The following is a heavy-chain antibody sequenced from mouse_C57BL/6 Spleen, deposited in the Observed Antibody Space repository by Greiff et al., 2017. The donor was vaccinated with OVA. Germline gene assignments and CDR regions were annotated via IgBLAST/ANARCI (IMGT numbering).Heavy chain of an antibody. Sequence: QVQLKQPGAELVKPGASVKLSCKASGYTFTSYWMHWVKQRPGQGLEWIGMIHPNSGSTNYNEKFKSKATLTVDKSSSTAYMQLSSLTSEDAAVYYCARDDYQAWFAYWGQGTLVTVSA. V-gene: IGHV1-64*01. CDR3: ARDDYQAWFAY. CDR2: IHPNSGST. J-gene: IGHJ3*01. CDR1: GYTFTSYW. D-gene: IGHD2-4*01.